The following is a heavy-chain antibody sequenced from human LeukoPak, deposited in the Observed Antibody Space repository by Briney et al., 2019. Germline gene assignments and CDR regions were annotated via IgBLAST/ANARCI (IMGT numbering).Heavy chain of an antibody. D-gene: IGHD2-15*01. CDR1: GYTFTSYY. V-gene: IGHV1-46*01. J-gene: IGHJ4*02. Sequence: ASVKVSCKASGYTFTSYYMHWVRQAPGQGLEWMGIINPSGGSTSYAQKFQGRVTMTRDMSTSTVYMELSRLRSDDTAICYCARVLCSGPTCYSDVTFDYWGQGTLVTVSS. CDR2: INPSGGST. CDR3: ARVLCSGPTCYSDVTFDY.